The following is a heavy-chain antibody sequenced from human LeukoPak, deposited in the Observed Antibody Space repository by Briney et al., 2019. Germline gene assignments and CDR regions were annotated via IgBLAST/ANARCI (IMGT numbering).Heavy chain of an antibody. Sequence: PSETLSLTCTVSGGSISSHYWSWIRQPPGKGLEWIGYIYYSGNTNYNPSLKSRVTISIDTSRNQFSLKLSSVTAADTAVYYCARDFPGFGYSDSSGYSDYWGQGTLVTVSS. CDR1: GGSISSHY. J-gene: IGHJ4*02. CDR2: IYYSGNT. CDR3: ARDFPGFGYSDSSGYSDY. V-gene: IGHV4-59*11. D-gene: IGHD3-22*01.